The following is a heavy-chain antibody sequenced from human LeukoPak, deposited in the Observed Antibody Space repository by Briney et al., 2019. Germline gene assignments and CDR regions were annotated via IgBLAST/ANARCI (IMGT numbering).Heavy chain of an antibody. CDR2: ISYDGSNK. D-gene: IGHD3-22*01. CDR1: GFTFSSYA. V-gene: IGHV3-30-3*01. J-gene: IGHJ6*02. CDR3: ARVAYDSSGYLSYGMDV. Sequence: GGSLRLSCAASGFTFSSYAMHWVRQAPGKGLEWVAVISYDGSNKYYADSVKGRFTISRDNSKNTLYLQMNSLRAEDTAVYYCARVAYDSSGYLSYGMDVWGQGTTVTVSS.